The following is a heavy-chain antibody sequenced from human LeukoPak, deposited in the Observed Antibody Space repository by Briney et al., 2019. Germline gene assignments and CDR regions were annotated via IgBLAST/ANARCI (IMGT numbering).Heavy chain of an antibody. CDR3: ARATIVGATFDAFDI. J-gene: IGHJ3*02. D-gene: IGHD1-26*01. CDR1: GFTFSDYY. V-gene: IGHV3-11*04. Sequence: GSLRLSCAASGFTFSDYYMSWIRQAPGKGLEWVSYISSSGSTIYYADSVKGRFTISRDNAKNSLYLQMNSLRAEDTAVYYCARATIVGATFDAFDIWGQGTMVTVSS. CDR2: ISSSGSTI.